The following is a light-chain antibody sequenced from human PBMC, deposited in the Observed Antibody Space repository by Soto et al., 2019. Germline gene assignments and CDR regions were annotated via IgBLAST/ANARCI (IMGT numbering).Light chain of an antibody. CDR1: QDISNY. Sequence: DLQMTQSPSSLSASVGDRVTITCQASQDISNYLNWYQQKPGKAPKLLIYDASNLETGVPSRFSGSGSGTDFTFTISSLQPEDIATYYCQQYDNLPTFGQGTKVEIK. V-gene: IGKV1-33*01. J-gene: IGKJ1*01. CDR3: QQYDNLPT. CDR2: DAS.